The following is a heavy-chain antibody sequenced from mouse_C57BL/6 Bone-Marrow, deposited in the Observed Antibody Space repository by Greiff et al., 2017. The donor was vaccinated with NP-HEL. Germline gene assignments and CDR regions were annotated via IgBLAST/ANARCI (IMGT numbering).Heavy chain of an antibody. J-gene: IGHJ2*01. CDR3: ARRTGLTGNHFDY. CDR2: IYPGGGYT. V-gene: IGHV1-63*01. CDR1: GYTFTNYW. D-gene: IGHD4-1*01. Sequence: QVQLQQSGAELVRPGTSVKMSCKASGYTFTNYWIGWAKQRPGHGLEWIGDIYPGGGYTNYNEKFKGKATLTADKSSSTAYMQFSSLTSEDSAIYYGARRTGLTGNHFDYWGKGTTLTVSS.